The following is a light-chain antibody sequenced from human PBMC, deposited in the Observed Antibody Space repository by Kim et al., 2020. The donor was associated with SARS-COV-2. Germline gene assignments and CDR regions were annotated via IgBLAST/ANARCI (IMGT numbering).Light chain of an antibody. J-gene: IGKJ1*01. CDR3: QQSLDSPGT. CDR2: GAS. CDR1: QTISDFS. V-gene: IGKV3-20*01. Sequence: EIVLTQSPGTLSLSPGERATLSCRASQTISDFSLAWYQQKPGQAPRLIIHGASTRATGTPERFSASGSGTDFTLAISRLEPEDFAVYYCQQSLDSPGTFGQGTKVDIK.